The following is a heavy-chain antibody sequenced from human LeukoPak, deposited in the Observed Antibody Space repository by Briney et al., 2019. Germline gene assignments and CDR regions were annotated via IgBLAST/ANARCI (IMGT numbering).Heavy chain of an antibody. J-gene: IGHJ4*02. CDR3: ARTSSERGFDY. D-gene: IGHD6-19*01. CDR2: INHSGNT. V-gene: IGHV4-34*01. Sequence: SETLSLTCAVYGGSSSGYYWSWIRQPPGKGLEWIGEINHSGNTNYNPSLKSRVTISVDTSKNQFSLYLTSVTAADTAVYYCARTSSERGFDYWGQGTLVTVSS. CDR1: GGSSSGYY.